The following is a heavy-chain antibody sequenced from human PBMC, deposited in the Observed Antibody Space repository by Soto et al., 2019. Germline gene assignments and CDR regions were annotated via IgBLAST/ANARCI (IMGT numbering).Heavy chain of an antibody. V-gene: IGHV3-23*01. D-gene: IGHD4-17*01. J-gene: IGHJ6*02. CDR1: GFTFSSYA. CDR3: AKVEGGGGYGDYGYYYYGMDV. CDR2: ISGSGGST. Sequence: LRLSCAASGFTFSSYAMSWVRQAPGKGLEWVSAISGSGGSTYYADSVKGRFTISRDNSKNTLYLQMNSLRAEDTAVYYCAKVEGGGGYGDYGYYYYGMDVWGQGTTVTVSS.